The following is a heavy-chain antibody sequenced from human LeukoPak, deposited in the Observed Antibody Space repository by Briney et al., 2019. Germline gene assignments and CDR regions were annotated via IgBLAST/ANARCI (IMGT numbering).Heavy chain of an antibody. J-gene: IGHJ4*02. CDR2: INPNSGGT. D-gene: IGHD6-6*01. Sequence: ASVKVSCKASGYSFTRYGITWVRQAPGQGLEWMGWINPNSGGTNYAQKFQGRVTMTRDTSISTAYMELSRLRSDDTAVYYCARRGIAARPWYYWGQGTLVTVSS. V-gene: IGHV1-2*02. CDR1: GYSFTRYG. CDR3: ARRGIAARPWYY.